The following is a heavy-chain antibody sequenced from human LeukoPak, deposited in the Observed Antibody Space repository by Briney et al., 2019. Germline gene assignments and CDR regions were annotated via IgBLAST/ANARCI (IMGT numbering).Heavy chain of an antibody. J-gene: IGHJ3*02. D-gene: IGHD3-3*01. Sequence: ASVKVSCKASGYTFTSYGISWVRQAPGQGLEWMGWISAYNGNTNYAQKLQGRVTMTTDRSTRTAYMELTSLRSDDTAVYYCAREVVVVPAAMGHYDFWSGYYTGDAFDIWGQGTMVTVSS. CDR2: ISAYNGNT. CDR1: GYTFTSYG. V-gene: IGHV1-18*01. CDR3: AREVVVVPAAMGHYDFWSGYYTGDAFDI.